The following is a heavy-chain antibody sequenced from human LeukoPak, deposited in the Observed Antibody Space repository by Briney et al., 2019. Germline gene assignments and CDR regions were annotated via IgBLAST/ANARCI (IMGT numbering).Heavy chain of an antibody. V-gene: IGHV4-59*01. Sequence: SETLSLTCTVSGGSISSYYWSWIRQPPGKGLEWIGYIYYSGSTNYNPSLKSRVTISVDTSRNQFSLKLSSVTAADTAVYYCARVSGYDWESFYDYWGQGTLVTVTS. CDR1: GGSISSYY. CDR3: ARVSGYDWESFYDY. CDR2: IYYSGST. J-gene: IGHJ4*02. D-gene: IGHD5-12*01.